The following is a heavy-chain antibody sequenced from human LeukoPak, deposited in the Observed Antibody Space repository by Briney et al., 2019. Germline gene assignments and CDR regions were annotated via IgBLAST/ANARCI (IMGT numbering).Heavy chain of an antibody. V-gene: IGHV3-9*01. CDR3: AKDSPRYSSGWYYFDY. CDR1: GFTFDDYV. J-gene: IGHJ4*02. Sequence: GGSLRLSRVASGFTFDDYVMHWVRQAPGKGVEWVSGISWNSGSIGYADSVKGRFTISRDNAKNSLYLQMNSLRAEDTALYYCAKDSPRYSSGWYYFDYWGQGTLLTVSS. D-gene: IGHD6-19*01. CDR2: ISWNSGSI.